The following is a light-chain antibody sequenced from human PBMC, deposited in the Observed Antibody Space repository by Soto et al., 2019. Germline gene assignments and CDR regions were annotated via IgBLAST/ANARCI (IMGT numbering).Light chain of an antibody. CDR1: QSVSSY. J-gene: IGKJ4*01. V-gene: IGKV3-11*01. Sequence: EIVLTQSPATLSLSPGERATLSCRASQSVSSYLAWYQQKPGQAPRLLIYDASNRATGIPARFSGSGSGTEFALTISGLQPDDFGSYYCQQYNRYSLTFGGGTKV. CDR3: QQYNRYSLT. CDR2: DAS.